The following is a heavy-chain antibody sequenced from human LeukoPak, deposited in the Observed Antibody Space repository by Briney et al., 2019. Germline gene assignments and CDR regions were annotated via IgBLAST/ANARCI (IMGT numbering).Heavy chain of an antibody. CDR1: GGSISSYY. CDR2: IYYSGNT. D-gene: IGHD3-16*01. Sequence: SETLSLTCTVSGGSISSYYGSWIRQPPGKGLEWIGYIYYSGNTNYNPCLKSRVTISEDTSKNQFSLKLSSVTAADTAVYYCARNTCFDYWGQGTLVTVSS. CDR3: ARNTCFDY. J-gene: IGHJ4*02. V-gene: IGHV4-59*01.